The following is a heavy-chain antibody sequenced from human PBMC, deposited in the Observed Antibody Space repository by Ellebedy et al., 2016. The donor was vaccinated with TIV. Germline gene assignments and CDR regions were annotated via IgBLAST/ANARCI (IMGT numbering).Heavy chain of an antibody. Sequence: GESLKISCAASGFTFTNYAMHWVRQAPGKGLEWVAVISYDGTNKYYPDSVKGRFTISRNNSKNTLYLQMNSLRPEDMAGYYCARPTKEKSSRWYFDCWGQGTLVTVSS. CDR3: ARPTKEKSSRWYFDC. CDR2: ISYDGTNK. CDR1: GFTFTNYA. D-gene: IGHD6-13*01. J-gene: IGHJ4*02. V-gene: IGHV3-30*04.